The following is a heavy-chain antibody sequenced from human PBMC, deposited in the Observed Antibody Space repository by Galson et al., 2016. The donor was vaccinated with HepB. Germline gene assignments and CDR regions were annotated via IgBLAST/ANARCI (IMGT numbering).Heavy chain of an antibody. Sequence: SLRLSCAASGFTFSSYGMHWVRQTPGKGLEWVAVISYDGSNKYYGDSVKGRFTISRDNSKNTLYLQMNSLRAEDTAVYYCAKDGYYYDSSGYYTYYFDYWGQGTLVTVSS. V-gene: IGHV3-30*18. CDR3: AKDGYYYDSSGYYTYYFDY. J-gene: IGHJ4*02. D-gene: IGHD3-22*01. CDR1: GFTFSSYG. CDR2: ISYDGSNK.